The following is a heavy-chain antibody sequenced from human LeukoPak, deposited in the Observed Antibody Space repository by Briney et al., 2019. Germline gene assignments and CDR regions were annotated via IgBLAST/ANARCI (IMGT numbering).Heavy chain of an antibody. Sequence: QTGGSLRLSCAASGFTFSSYSMNWVRQAPGKGLEWVANIKQDGSEKYYVDSVKGRFTISRDNAKRSLYLQMNSLRAEDTALYYCASSFSDDFWSGHFWGQGTLVTVSS. J-gene: IGHJ4*02. CDR3: ASSFSDDFWSGHF. V-gene: IGHV3-7*01. CDR1: GFTFSSYS. CDR2: IKQDGSEK. D-gene: IGHD3-3*01.